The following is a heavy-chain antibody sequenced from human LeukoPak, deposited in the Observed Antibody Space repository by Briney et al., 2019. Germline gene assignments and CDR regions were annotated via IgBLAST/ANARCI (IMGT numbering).Heavy chain of an antibody. D-gene: IGHD2-15*01. Sequence: GGSLRLSCAASGFTFSSYSMNWVRQAPGKGLEWVSYISSSSSTIYYADSVKGRFTISRDNSKNTLYLQMNSLRAEDTAVYYCAKDSGEGMDVWGQGTTVTVSS. CDR2: ISSSSSTI. V-gene: IGHV3-48*01. CDR3: AKDSGEGMDV. CDR1: GFTFSSYS. J-gene: IGHJ6*02.